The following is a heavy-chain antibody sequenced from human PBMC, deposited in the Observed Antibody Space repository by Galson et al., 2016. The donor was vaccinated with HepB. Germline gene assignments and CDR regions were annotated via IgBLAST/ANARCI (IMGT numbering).Heavy chain of an antibody. D-gene: IGHD5-24*01. J-gene: IGHJ6*02. V-gene: IGHV4-4*02. CDR3: TRDLADGYGLDV. CDR1: GDSISSSHW. Sequence: LSLTCDVSGDSISSSHWWGWVRQPPGKELEWIGEIYHIGSTNYNPSLKSRLTLSVDKSKNHFSLNLSSVTAADTAVYYCTRDLADGYGLDVWGQGATVIVSS. CDR2: IYHIGST.